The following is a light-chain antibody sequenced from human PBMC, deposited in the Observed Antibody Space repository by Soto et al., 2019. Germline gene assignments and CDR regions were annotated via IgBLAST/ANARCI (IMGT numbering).Light chain of an antibody. V-gene: IGKV3-15*01. J-gene: IGKJ4*01. CDR1: QTVSSK. CDR2: GAS. CDR3: QQYNDWPPQLT. Sequence: EIVMTQSPATLSVSVGERATLSCRASQTVSSKLAWYQKKPGQVPRLLIYGASTRATGIPARFSGSGSGTEFTLTISSLQSEDFAVYYCQQYNDWPPQLTFGGGTKVEIK.